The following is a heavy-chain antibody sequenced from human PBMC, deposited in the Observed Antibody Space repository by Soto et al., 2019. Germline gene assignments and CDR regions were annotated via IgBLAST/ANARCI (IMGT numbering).Heavy chain of an antibody. CDR1: GGSISSGDYY. CDR2: IYYSGST. J-gene: IGHJ6*02. CDR3: ARVHNYDFWSDYPAIHGMDV. V-gene: IGHV4-30-4*01. D-gene: IGHD3-3*01. Sequence: SETLSLTCTVSGGSISSGDYYWSWILHPPGKGLEWIGYIYYSGSTYYNPSLKSRVTISVDASKNQFSLKLSSVTAADTAVYYCARVHNYDFWSDYPAIHGMDVWGQGTTVTVSS.